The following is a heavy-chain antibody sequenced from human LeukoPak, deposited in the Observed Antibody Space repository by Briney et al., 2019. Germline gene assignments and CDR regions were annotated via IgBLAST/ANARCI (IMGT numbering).Heavy chain of an antibody. Sequence: SETLSLTCTVSGGSISSYYWSWIRQPPGKGLEWIGYIYYSGSTNYNPSLKSRVTISVDTSKNQFSLKLSSVTAVDTAVYYCAREGYSSGWFSVYYYMDVWGKGTTVTVSS. J-gene: IGHJ6*03. V-gene: IGHV4-59*01. CDR3: AREGYSSGWFSVYYYMDV. D-gene: IGHD6-19*01. CDR2: IYYSGST. CDR1: GGSISSYY.